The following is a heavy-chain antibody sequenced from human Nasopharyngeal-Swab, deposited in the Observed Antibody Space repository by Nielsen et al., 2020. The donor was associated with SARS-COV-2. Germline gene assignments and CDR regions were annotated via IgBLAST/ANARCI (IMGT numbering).Heavy chain of an antibody. Sequence: GGSLRLSCAASGFTFSDYYMSGIRQAPGKGLEWVSYISSSSSYTNYADSVKGRFTNSRDNAKNSLYLQMNSLRAEDTAVYYCARGTATGWFDPWGQGTLVTVSS. CDR3: ARGTATGWFDP. CDR2: ISSSSSYT. D-gene: IGHD4-17*01. CDR1: GFTFSDYY. J-gene: IGHJ5*02. V-gene: IGHV3-11*05.